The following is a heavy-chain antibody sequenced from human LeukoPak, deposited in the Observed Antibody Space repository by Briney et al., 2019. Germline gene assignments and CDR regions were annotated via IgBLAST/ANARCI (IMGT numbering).Heavy chain of an antibody. CDR3: AKVSTMELLWFGGEAFDI. Sequence: GGSLRLSCAASGFTFDDYAMHWVRQAPGKGLEWVSGIRWNRGSIGYADSVKGRFTISRDNAKNSLYLQMNSLRAEDSALYYCAKVSTMELLWFGGEAFDIWGQGTMVTVSS. CDR1: GFTFDDYA. V-gene: IGHV3-9*01. J-gene: IGHJ3*02. CDR2: IRWNRGSI. D-gene: IGHD3-10*01.